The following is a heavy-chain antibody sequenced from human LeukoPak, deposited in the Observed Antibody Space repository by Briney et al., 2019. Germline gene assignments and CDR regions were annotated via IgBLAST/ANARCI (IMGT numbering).Heavy chain of an antibody. CDR2: IIPILGIA. Sequence: SVKVSCKASGGTFSSYTISWVRQAPGQGLEWMGRIIPILGIANYAQKFQGRVTITADKSTSTAYMELSSLRSEDTAVYYCARRGTGTTEGFDYWGQGTLVTVSS. CDR3: ARRGTGTTEGFDY. CDR1: GGTFSSYT. J-gene: IGHJ4*02. D-gene: IGHD1-1*01. V-gene: IGHV1-69*02.